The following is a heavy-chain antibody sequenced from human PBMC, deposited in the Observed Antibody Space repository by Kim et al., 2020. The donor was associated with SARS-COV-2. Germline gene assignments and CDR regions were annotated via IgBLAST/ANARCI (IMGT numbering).Heavy chain of an antibody. CDR1: GFTFGDYA. Sequence: GGSLRLSCAASGFTFGDYAMHWVRQAPGKGLEWVSGISWNSGSIGYADSVKGRFTISRDNAKNSLYLQMNSLRAEDTALYYCAKDMEGFLEWLFPKRGYYYYGMDVWGQGTTVTVSS. V-gene: IGHV3-9*01. D-gene: IGHD3-3*01. CDR3: AKDMEGFLEWLFPKRGYYYYGMDV. CDR2: ISWNSGSI. J-gene: IGHJ6*02.